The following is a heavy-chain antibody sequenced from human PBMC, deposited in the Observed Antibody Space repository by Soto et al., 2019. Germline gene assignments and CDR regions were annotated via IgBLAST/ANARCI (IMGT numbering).Heavy chain of an antibody. D-gene: IGHD2-21*02. Sequence: EVQLVESGGGLVQPGWSLRLSCAASGFTFSSYWMHWVRQAPGKGLVWVSRINSDGSSTSYADSVKGQFTISRDNAKNTLYLQMNSLRAVDTAVYYCAREVAGCDGDCYPQYFQHWGQGTLVTVSS. CDR3: AREVAGCDGDCYPQYFQH. CDR1: GFTFSSYW. J-gene: IGHJ1*01. CDR2: INSDGSST. V-gene: IGHV3-74*01.